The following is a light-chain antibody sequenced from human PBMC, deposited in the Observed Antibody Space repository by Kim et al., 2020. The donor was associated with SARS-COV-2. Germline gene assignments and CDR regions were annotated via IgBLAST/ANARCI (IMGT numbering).Light chain of an antibody. Sequence: SYELTQPPSVSVAPGQTARVTCGGDNIGSESVHXYQQKPGQAPVLVIYYDSDRPSGIPERFSGSNSGNTATLTISRVEAGDEADYYCQVWDSRSDHIVFG. J-gene: IGLJ1*01. CDR1: NIGSES. CDR2: YDS. V-gene: IGLV3-21*04. CDR3: QVWDSRSDHIV.